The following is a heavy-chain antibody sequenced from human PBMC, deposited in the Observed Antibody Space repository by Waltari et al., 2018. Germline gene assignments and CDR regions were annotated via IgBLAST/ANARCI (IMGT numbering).Heavy chain of an antibody. CDR2: IYTSGST. Sequence: QVQLQESGPGLVKPSQTLSLTCTVSGGSISSGSYYWSWIRQPAGKGLEWIGYIYTSGSTNDNASLKSRVTISVDTSKNQFSLKRSSVTAADTAVYYCARMGDSGYADDYYYYGMDVWGQGTTVTVSS. D-gene: IGHD5-12*01. V-gene: IGHV4-61*09. J-gene: IGHJ6*02. CDR1: GGSISSGSYY. CDR3: ARMGDSGYADDYYYYGMDV.